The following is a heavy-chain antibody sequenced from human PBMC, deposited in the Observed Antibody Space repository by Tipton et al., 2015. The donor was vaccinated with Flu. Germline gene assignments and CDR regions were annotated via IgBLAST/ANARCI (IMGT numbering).Heavy chain of an antibody. J-gene: IGHJ2*01. V-gene: IGHV5-51*01. CDR2: IYPADSDT. CDR1: GYSFISYW. Sequence: QLVQSGAEVKKPGESLKISCKASGYSFISYWIAWVRQMPGKGLEWMGSIYPADSDTTYSPSFEGQVTISADKTINTAYLQWGSLRASDTAVYYCARRATGYWYFDLWGRGTLVSVSS. D-gene: IGHD1-1*01. CDR3: ARRATGYWYFDL.